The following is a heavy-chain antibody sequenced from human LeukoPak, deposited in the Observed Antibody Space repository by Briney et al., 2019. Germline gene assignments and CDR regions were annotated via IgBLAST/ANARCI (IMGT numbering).Heavy chain of an antibody. J-gene: IGHJ5*02. CDR1: GCSISSYY. CDR3: ARDNSGSYYAFWFDP. V-gene: IGHV4-4*07. CDR2: IYTSGST. D-gene: IGHD1-26*01. Sequence: SETLSLTCIVSGCSISSYYWSWIRQPAGNGLEWIGRIYTSGSTNYNPSLKSRVTMSVDTSKNQFSLKLSSVTAADTAVYYCARDNSGSYYAFWFDPWGQGTLVTVSS.